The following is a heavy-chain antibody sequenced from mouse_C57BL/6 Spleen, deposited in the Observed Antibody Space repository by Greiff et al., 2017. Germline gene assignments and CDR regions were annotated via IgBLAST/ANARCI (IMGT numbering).Heavy chain of an antibody. CDR2: IYPRCGNT. V-gene: IGHV1-81*01. CDR3: ARDDTTVVARSAIDY. D-gene: IGHD1-1*01. J-gene: IGHJ4*01. Sequence: QVHVKQSGAELARPGASVKLSCKASGYTFTSYGISWVKQRTGQGLEWIGEIYPRCGNTYYNEKFKGKATLTVDKSSSTAYLELHSLTSEDSVVYFCARDDTTVVARSAIDYWGQGTSVTVSS. CDR1: GYTFTSYG.